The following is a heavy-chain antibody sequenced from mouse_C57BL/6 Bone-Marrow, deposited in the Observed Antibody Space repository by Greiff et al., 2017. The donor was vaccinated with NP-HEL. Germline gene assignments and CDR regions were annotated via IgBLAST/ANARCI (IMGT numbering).Heavy chain of an antibody. CDR1: GFTFSSYG. CDR2: ISSGGSYT. Sequence: EVKLVESGGDLVKPGGSLKLSCAASGFTFSSYGMSWVRQTPDKRLEWVATISSGGSYTYYPDSVKGRFTISRDNAKNTLYLQMSSLKSEDTAMYYCARESNSAWFAVRGKGTLGTVSA. J-gene: IGHJ3*01. V-gene: IGHV5-6*01. D-gene: IGHD2-5*01. CDR3: ARESNSAWFAV.